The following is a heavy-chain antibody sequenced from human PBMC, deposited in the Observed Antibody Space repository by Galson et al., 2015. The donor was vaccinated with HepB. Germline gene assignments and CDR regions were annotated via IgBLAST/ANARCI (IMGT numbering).Heavy chain of an antibody. J-gene: IGHJ4*02. V-gene: IGHV3-30-3*01. CDR1: GFSFSTNN. Sequence: SLRLSCAASGFSFSTNNLHWVRQAPVKGLEWPAIISPDGNTAFYADSVKGRFTISRDNSKSTLFLQVDSLGPEDTAVYYCARDFKWNYDHWGQGTLVTVSS. D-gene: IGHD1-1*01. CDR2: ISPDGNTA. CDR3: ARDFKWNYDH.